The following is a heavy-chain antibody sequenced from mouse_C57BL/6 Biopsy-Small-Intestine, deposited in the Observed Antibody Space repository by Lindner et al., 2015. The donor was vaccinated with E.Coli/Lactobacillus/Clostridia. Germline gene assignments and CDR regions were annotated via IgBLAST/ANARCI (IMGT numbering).Heavy chain of an antibody. V-gene: IGHV5-17*01. J-gene: IGHJ2*01. CDR1: GFIFGDHG. D-gene: IGHD1-1*01. CDR3: ARNYYGSGYDY. Sequence: VQLQESGGGLVKPGGSLKLSCTASGFIFGDHGMHWVRQAPEKGLEWVAYISGSSSTIFYADVLKGRFTISRDNAKNTLFLRMTSLRSEDTAIYYCARNYYGSGYDYWGQGTTLTVSS. CDR2: ISGSSSTI.